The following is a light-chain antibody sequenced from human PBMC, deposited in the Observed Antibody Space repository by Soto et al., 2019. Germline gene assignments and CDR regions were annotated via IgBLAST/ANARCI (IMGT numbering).Light chain of an antibody. CDR1: SSNIGAGYD. CDR2: GNS. V-gene: IGLV1-40*01. CDR3: QSYESSLSWGV. Sequence: QSVLTQPPSVSGAPGQRVTISCTGSSSNIGAGYDVHWYQQLPGTAPKLLIYGNSKRPSGVPDRFSGSKSGTSASLAITGLQAEDEADYYCQSYESSLSWGVFGGGTKRTVL. J-gene: IGLJ2*01.